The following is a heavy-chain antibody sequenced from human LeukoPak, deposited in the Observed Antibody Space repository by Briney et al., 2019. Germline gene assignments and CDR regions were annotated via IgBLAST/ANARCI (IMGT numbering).Heavy chain of an antibody. CDR3: ARDPYYDSSGRGFDP. Sequence: GGSLRLSCAASGFTFSSYAMHWVRQAPGKGLEWVAVISYDGSNKYYADSVKGRFTISRDNSKNTLYLQMSSLRAEDTAVYYCARDPYYDSSGRGFDPWGQGTRVTGSS. CDR2: ISYDGSNK. V-gene: IGHV3-30*04. J-gene: IGHJ5*02. CDR1: GFTFSSYA. D-gene: IGHD3-22*01.